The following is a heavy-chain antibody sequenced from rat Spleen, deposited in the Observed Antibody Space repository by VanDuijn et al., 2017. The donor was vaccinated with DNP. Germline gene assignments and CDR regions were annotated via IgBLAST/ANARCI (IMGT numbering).Heavy chain of an antibody. CDR2: IRYEGTTT. J-gene: IGHJ3*01. CDR1: GFTFSDYY. Sequence: EVQLVESGGGLVRPGGSLKLSCAASGFTFSDYYMAWVRQAPKKGLEWVASIRYEGTTTYYGDSVKGRFIVSRDNAKSTLDLQMDSLRSEDTATYYCVRRGGKGLFSKWGQGTLVTVSS. D-gene: IGHD3-1*01. V-gene: IGHV5-22*01. CDR3: VRRGGKGLFSK.